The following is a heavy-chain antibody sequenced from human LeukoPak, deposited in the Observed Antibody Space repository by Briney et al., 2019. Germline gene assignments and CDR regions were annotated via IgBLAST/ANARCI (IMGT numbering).Heavy chain of an antibody. CDR2: IYPDDSDT. Sequence: GESLKISCKGSGYSFTGYWIAWVRQMPGKGLEWMGIIYPDDSDTTYSPSFQNQVTISADKSIGTAYLQWSSLKASDTAMYYCARRWGTYDILTAYYRDQDAFDIWGQGTMVTVSS. J-gene: IGHJ3*02. D-gene: IGHD3-9*01. CDR3: ARRWGTYDILTAYYRDQDAFDI. CDR1: GYSFTGYW. V-gene: IGHV5-51*01.